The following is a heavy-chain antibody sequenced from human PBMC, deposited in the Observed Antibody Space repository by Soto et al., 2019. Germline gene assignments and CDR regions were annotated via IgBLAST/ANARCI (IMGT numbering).Heavy chain of an antibody. CDR2: INHSGST. CDR1: GGSFSGYY. J-gene: IGHJ6*02. Sequence: TLSLTCAVYGGSFSGYYWSWIRQPPGKGLEWIGEINHSGSTNYNPSLKSRVTISVDTSKNQFSLKLSSVTAADTAVYYCARGRVKGYCSGGSCPRSHYYYGMDVWGQGTTVTVSS. CDR3: ARGRVKGYCSGGSCPRSHYYYGMDV. V-gene: IGHV4-34*01. D-gene: IGHD2-15*01.